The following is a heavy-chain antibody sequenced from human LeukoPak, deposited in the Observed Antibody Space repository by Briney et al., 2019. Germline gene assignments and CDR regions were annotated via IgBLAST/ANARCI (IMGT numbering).Heavy chain of an antibody. J-gene: IGHJ4*02. CDR3: ARDRAFKAFDY. CDR2: ITPNASET. V-gene: IGHV3-7*01. CDR1: GFTFTTSW. Sequence: GGSLRLSCSASGFTFTTSWMNWVRQAPGKGLEWLASITPNASETYYVDPVRGRFTISRDDDKNSAYLQMNSLRAEDTAVYFCARDRAFKAFDYWGQGNLVSVSS.